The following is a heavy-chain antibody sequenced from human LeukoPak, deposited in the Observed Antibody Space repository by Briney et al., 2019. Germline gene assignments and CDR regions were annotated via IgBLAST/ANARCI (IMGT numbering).Heavy chain of an antibody. Sequence: GGSLGLSCAASGFIFSSYGMHWVRQAPGKGLEGVAVISYDGSKKNYADSVKDRFTVSRDRSKKKVYLEMNSLRPEDTAVYYCARALAGADQKPFDYGGQGTLVTVYS. J-gene: IGHJ4*02. D-gene: IGHD6-13*01. V-gene: IGHV3-30*13. CDR2: ISYDGSKK. CDR1: GFIFSSYG. CDR3: ARALAGADQKPFDY.